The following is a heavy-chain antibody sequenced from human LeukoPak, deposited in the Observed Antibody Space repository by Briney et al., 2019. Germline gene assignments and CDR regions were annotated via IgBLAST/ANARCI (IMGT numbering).Heavy chain of an antibody. D-gene: IGHD3-3*01. V-gene: IGHV3-11*01. CDR2: ISSSGSTI. CDR3: AKAELGVDTFFDY. Sequence: PGGSLRLSCAASGFTFSDYYMSWIRQAPGKGLEWVSYISSSGSTIYYADSVKGRFTISRDNAKNSLFLQMNSLRAEDTAFYYCAKAELGVDTFFDYWGQGTLVTVSS. J-gene: IGHJ4*02. CDR1: GFTFSDYY.